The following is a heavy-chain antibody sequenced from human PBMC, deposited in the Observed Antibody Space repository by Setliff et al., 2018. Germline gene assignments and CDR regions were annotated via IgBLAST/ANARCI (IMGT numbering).Heavy chain of an antibody. V-gene: IGHV3-11*05. D-gene: IGHD3-22*01. CDR2: ISSSSSYT. J-gene: IGHJ3*02. Sequence: GGSLRLSCAASGFTFSDYYMSWIRQAPGKGLEWVSYISSSSSYTNYADSVKGRFTISRDNAKNSLYLQMNSLRAEDTAVYYCARDRSVADYYDSSGPDAFDIWGQGTMVTV. CDR3: ARDRSVADYYDSSGPDAFDI. CDR1: GFTFSDYY.